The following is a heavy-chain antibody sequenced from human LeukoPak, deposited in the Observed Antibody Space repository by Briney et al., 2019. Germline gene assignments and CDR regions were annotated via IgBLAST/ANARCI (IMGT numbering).Heavy chain of an antibody. CDR1: GFTFSSYA. CDR2: ISYDGSNK. Sequence: PGRSLRLSCAASGFTFSSYAMHWVRQAPGKGLEWVAVISYDGSNKYYADSVKGRFTISRDNSKNTLYLQMNSLRAEDTAVYYCARDTYYDFWSGYPNWFDSWGQGTLVTVSS. V-gene: IGHV3-30-3*01. J-gene: IGHJ5*01. CDR3: ARDTYYDFWSGYPNWFDS. D-gene: IGHD3-3*01.